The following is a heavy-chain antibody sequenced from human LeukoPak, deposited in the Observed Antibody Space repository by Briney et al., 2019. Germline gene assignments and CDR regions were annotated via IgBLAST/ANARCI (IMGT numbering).Heavy chain of an antibody. V-gene: IGHV1-18*01. CDR3: ARAGTSHHYYGSGSYWWYDY. J-gene: IGHJ4*02. CDR2: ISAYNGNT. CDR1: GYTFTSYG. Sequence: ASVKVSCKASGYTFTSYGISWVRQAPGQGLEWMGRISAYNGNTNYAQKLQGRVTMTTDTSTSTAYMELRSLRSDDTAVYYCARAGTSHHYYGSGSYWWYDYWGQGTLVTVSS. D-gene: IGHD3-10*01.